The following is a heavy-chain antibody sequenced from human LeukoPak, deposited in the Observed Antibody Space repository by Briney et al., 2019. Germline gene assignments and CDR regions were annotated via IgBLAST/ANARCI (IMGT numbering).Heavy chain of an antibody. Sequence: SETLSLTCTVSGGSISSYYWSWIRQPPGKGLEWIGYIYYSGSTNYNPSLKSRVTISVDTSKNQFSLKLSSVTAADTAVYYCARTVTATHREDYWGQGALVTVSS. V-gene: IGHV4-59*01. J-gene: IGHJ4*02. CDR2: IYYSGST. D-gene: IGHD2-21*02. CDR1: GGSISSYY. CDR3: ARTVTATHREDY.